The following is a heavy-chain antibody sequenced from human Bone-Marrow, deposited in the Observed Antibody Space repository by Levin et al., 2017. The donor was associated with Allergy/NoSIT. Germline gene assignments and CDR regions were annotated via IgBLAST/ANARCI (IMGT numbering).Heavy chain of an antibody. J-gene: IGHJ4*02. D-gene: IGHD3-9*01. CDR3: AKDPSIRYFDWSTFDY. V-gene: IGHV3-30*18. CDR1: GFTFSSYG. CDR2: ISYDGSNK. Sequence: PGGSLRLSCAASGFTFSSYGMHWVRQAPGKGLEWVAVISYDGSNKYYADSVKGRFTISRDNSKNTLYLQMNSLRAEDTAVYYCAKDPSIRYFDWSTFDYWGQGTLVTVSS.